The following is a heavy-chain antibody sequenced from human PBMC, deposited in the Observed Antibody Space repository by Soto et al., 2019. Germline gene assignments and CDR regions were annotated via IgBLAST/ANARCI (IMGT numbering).Heavy chain of an antibody. CDR1: GGSISSYY. Sequence: QVQLQESGPGLVKPSETLSLTCTVSGGSISSYYWSWIRQPPGKGLEWIGYIYYSGSTNYNPTLNSRVTISVDTSKNQLTLKLSSETAADTAVYYCEGIGYCSSTRCYAGGYYNYWGQGTLVTVSS. D-gene: IGHD2-2*01. CDR3: EGIGYCSSTRCYAGGYYNY. J-gene: IGHJ4*02. V-gene: IGHV4-59*01. CDR2: IYYSGST.